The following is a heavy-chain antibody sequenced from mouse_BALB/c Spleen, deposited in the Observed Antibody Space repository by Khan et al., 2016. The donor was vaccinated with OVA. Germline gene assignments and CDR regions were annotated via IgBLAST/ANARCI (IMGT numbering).Heavy chain of an antibody. Sequence: QIQLVQSGAELARPGASVKLSCTASGYTFTDYYISWVKQRTGQGLEWIGEISPGSGDTYYNERFMGKATLTADKSSSTAYMQLSSLTSEASAVYFCARRNYFGYTFAYWGQGTLVTVSA. CDR1: GYTFTDYY. V-gene: IGHV1-77*01. CDR3: ARRNYFGYTFAY. CDR2: ISPGSGDT. J-gene: IGHJ3*01. D-gene: IGHD1-2*01.